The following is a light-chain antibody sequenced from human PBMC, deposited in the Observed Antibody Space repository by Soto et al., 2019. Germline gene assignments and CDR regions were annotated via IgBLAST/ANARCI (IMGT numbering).Light chain of an antibody. J-gene: IGLJ2*01. CDR2: ESS. CDR1: SSDVGSYNL. Sequence: QSALTQPASVSGSPGQSITISCTGTSSDVGSYNLVSWYQQYPGKAPKLLIYESSKRPSGVSNRFSASKSGNTASLTISWLQAEDEAEYYCCSYAGSSTVVFGGGTQLTVL. V-gene: IGLV2-23*01. CDR3: CSYAGSSTVV.